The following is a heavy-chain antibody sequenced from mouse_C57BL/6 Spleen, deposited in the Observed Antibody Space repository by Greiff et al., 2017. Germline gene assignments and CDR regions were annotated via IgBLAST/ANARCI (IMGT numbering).Heavy chain of an antibody. J-gene: IGHJ1*03. CDR1: GYTFTSYW. V-gene: IGHV1-52*01. D-gene: IGHD4-1*01. CDR3: AKLTGTGYFDV. Sequence: QVHVKQPGAELVRPGSSVKLSCKASGYTFTSYWMHWVKQRPIQGLEWIGNIDPSDSETHYNQKFKDKATLTVDKSSSTAYMQLSSLTSEDSAVYYCAKLTGTGYFDVWGTGTTVTVSS. CDR2: IDPSDSET.